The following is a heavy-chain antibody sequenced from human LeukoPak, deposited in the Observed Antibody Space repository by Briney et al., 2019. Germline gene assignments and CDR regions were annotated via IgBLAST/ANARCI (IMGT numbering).Heavy chain of an antibody. CDR2: IYYSGST. J-gene: IGHJ4*02. D-gene: IGHD6-13*01. CDR3: ARQGYSSSWYDY. CDR1: GGSISSSSYY. V-gene: IGHV4-39*01. Sequence: TSETLSLTCTVSGGSISSSSYYWGWIRQPPGKGLEWIGSIYYSGSTYYNPSLKSRVTISVDTSKNQFSLKLSSVTAADTAVYYCARQGYSSSWYDYWGQGTLVTVSS.